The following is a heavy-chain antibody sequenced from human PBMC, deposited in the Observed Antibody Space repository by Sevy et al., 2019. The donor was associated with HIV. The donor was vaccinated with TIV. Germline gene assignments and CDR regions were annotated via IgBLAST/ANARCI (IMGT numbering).Heavy chain of an antibody. V-gene: IGHV3-30*18. CDR1: GFTFSSYG. CDR3: AKEFYDFWSGYYYFDY. Sequence: GGSLRLSCAASGFTFSSYGMHWVRQAPCKGLEWVAVISYDGSNKYYADSVKGRFTISRDNSKNTLYLQMNSLRAEDTAVYYCAKEFYDFWSGYYYFDYWGQGTLVTVSS. J-gene: IGHJ4*02. D-gene: IGHD3-3*01. CDR2: ISYDGSNK.